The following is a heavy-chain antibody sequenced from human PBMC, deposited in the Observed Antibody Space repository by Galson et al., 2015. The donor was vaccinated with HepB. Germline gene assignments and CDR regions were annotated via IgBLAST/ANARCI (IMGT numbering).Heavy chain of an antibody. V-gene: IGHV4-39*01. D-gene: IGHD2-2*01. CDR2: IYYSGST. CDR3: ATPDIVVVPAAQGGSDAFGI. J-gene: IGHJ3*02. Sequence: WVRQPPGKGLEWIGSIYYSGSTYYNPSLKSRVTISVDTSKNQFSLKLSSVTAADTAVYYCATPDIVVVPAAQGGSDAFGIWGQGTMVTVSS.